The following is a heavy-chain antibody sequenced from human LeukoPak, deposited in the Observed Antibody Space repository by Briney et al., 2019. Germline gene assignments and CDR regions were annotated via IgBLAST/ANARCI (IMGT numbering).Heavy chain of an antibody. Sequence: GGSLRLSCAASGFTVSSNYMSWVRQAPGKGLEWVSVIYSGSSTYYADSVKGRFTISRDNSKNTLYLQRNSLRADDTAVYYCARVGDVDTAMVDYWGQGTLVTVSS. CDR2: IYSGSST. D-gene: IGHD5-18*01. J-gene: IGHJ4*02. CDR1: GFTVSSNY. V-gene: IGHV3-66*01. CDR3: ARVGDVDTAMVDY.